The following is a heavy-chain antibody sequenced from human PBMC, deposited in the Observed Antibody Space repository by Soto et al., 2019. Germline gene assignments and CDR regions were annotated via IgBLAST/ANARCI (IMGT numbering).Heavy chain of an antibody. CDR1: GFTFSSYA. Sequence: QVQLVESGGGVVQPGRSLRLSCAASGFTFSSYAMHWVRQAPGKGLEWVAVISYDGSNKYYADSVKGRFTISRDNSKNTLSLQMNSLRAEDTAVYYCARDRGSGWSYFDYWGQGTLVTVSS. CDR2: ISYDGSNK. D-gene: IGHD6-19*01. J-gene: IGHJ4*02. CDR3: ARDRGSGWSYFDY. V-gene: IGHV3-30-3*01.